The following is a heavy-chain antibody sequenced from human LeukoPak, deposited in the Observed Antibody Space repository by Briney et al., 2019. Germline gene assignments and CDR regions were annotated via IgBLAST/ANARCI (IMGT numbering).Heavy chain of an antibody. Sequence: PSQTLSLTCTVSGYSLSRGYYWGWIRQPPGKGLEWIAGVYHRVSAYYTPTLTSRVTRSADTSNTQSSLQLSSVTAADTAVYYCARYGSGYYPFDYWGQGTLVTVSS. J-gene: IGHJ4*02. CDR3: ARYGSGYYPFDY. V-gene: IGHV4-38-2*02. CDR2: VYHRVSA. D-gene: IGHD3-3*01. CDR1: GYSLSRGYY.